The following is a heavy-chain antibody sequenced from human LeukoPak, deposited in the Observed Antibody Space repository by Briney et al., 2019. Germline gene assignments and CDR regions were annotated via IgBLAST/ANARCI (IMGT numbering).Heavy chain of an antibody. CDR3: AKKYYDILTGSNNWFDP. Sequence: GGPLRLSLAASGFTFRSYPMSWARRAPGRGLGRVSTIRGSGGSTYYADSVKGRFTISRDNSKNTLYLQMNSLRAEDTAVYYCAKKYYDILTGSNNWFDPWGQGTLVTVSS. CDR1: GFTFRSYP. CDR2: IRGSGGST. J-gene: IGHJ5*02. D-gene: IGHD3-9*01. V-gene: IGHV3-23*01.